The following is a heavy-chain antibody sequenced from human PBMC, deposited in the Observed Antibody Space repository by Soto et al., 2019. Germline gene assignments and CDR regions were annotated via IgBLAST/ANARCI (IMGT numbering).Heavy chain of an antibody. J-gene: IGHJ6*02. Sequence: EVQLVQSGAEVKKPGESLKISCKGSRYSFTNYWIAWVRQMPGKGLEWMGIIYPGDSDSRYSPSFQGQVTISADKSISTAYLQWSSLMASDTAIYYCARPRSGSYRLDYYGMDVWGQGTTVTVSS. CDR2: IYPGDSDS. CDR3: ARPRSGSYRLDYYGMDV. D-gene: IGHD3-10*01. V-gene: IGHV5-51*01. CDR1: RYSFTNYW.